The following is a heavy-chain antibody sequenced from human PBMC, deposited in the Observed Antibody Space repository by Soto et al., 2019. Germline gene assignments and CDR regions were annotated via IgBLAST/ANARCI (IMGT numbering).Heavy chain of an antibody. J-gene: IGHJ5*02. CDR2: IYNSGST. V-gene: IGHV4-31*03. Sequence: SETRSLTCTVSGGSISSGDYYRSWIRQHPWKGLERIGYIYNSGSTYHNPSLKSRVTISVDTSKNQFSLKLSSVTAADPAVYSCASRNYDSRAGLDPCGQGXLVTVYS. D-gene: IGHD3-22*01. CDR1: GGSISSGDYY. CDR3: ASRNYDSRAGLDP.